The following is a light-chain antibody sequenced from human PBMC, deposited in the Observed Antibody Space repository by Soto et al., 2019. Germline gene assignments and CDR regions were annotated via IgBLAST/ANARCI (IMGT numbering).Light chain of an antibody. J-gene: IGLJ1*01. V-gene: IGLV2-14*03. Sequence: ALTQPASVSGSPGQSITISCTGSSNDIGGFNYVSWFQQFPGKAPKLIIYDVTNRPSGVSDRFSGSKSGNAAYLTISGLQAEDEADYYCCSYARSVTYVLGAGTKV. CDR2: DVT. CDR3: CSYARSVTYV. CDR1: SNDIGGFNY.